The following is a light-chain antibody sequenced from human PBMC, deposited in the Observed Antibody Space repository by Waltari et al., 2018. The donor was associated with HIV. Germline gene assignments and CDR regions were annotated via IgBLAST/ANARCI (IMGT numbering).Light chain of an antibody. Sequence: DIQLTQSPSFLSASVGDKVTITCRASRGISSYLAWHQQKPGKAPKLLIYAASTLQSGVPSRFSGSGSGTEFTLTISSLQPEDFATYFCKFLDTYPLFGGGTKVEVK. CDR3: KFLDTYPL. CDR2: AAS. J-gene: IGKJ4*01. V-gene: IGKV1-9*01. CDR1: RGISSY.